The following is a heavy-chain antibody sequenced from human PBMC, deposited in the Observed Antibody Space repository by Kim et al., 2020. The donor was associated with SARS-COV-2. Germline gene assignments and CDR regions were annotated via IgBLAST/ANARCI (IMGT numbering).Heavy chain of an antibody. J-gene: IGHJ4*02. Sequence: GGSLRLSCAXSGFTFSSYAMHWVRQAPGKGLEWVALISYDGSNKYYADSVKGRFTISRDNSKNTLYLQMNSLRAEDSAVYYCARDNDFWSGHYFDYWGQGTLVTVSS. CDR3: ARDNDFWSGHYFDY. V-gene: IGHV3-30-3*01. CDR2: ISYDGSNK. D-gene: IGHD3-3*01. CDR1: GFTFSSYA.